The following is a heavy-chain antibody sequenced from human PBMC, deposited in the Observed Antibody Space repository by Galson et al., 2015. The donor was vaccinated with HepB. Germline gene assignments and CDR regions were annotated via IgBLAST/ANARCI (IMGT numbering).Heavy chain of an antibody. J-gene: IGHJ5*01. CDR1: GYTFSNFA. Sequence: SVKVSCKASGYTFSNFAVAWVRQAPGQGLEWMGWISPYNGNTQYLETVQGRLTMTTDTSTNTAYMELRNLRSEDTAIYYCARGMPYILTSKWPTRFDSWGRGTLVTVSS. D-gene: IGHD3-9*01. V-gene: IGHV1-18*01. CDR2: ISPYNGNT. CDR3: ARGMPYILTSKWPTRFDS.